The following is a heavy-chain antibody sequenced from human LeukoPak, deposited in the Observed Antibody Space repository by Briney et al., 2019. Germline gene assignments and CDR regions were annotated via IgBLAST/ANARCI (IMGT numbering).Heavy chain of an antibody. D-gene: IGHD2-15*01. V-gene: IGHV3-23*01. CDR2: ISGSGGST. J-gene: IGHJ4*02. CDR3: ALQMGYCSGGSCSGYFDY. CDR1: GFTFSSYA. Sequence: GGSLRLSCAASGFTFSSYAMSWVRQAPGKGLEWVSSISGSGGSTYYADSVKGRFIISRDNSKNTLYLQMNSLRAEDTAVYYCALQMGYCSGGSCSGYFDYWGQGTLVTVSS.